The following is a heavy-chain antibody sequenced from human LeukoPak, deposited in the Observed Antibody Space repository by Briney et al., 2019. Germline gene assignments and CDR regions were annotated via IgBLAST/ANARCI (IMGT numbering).Heavy chain of an antibody. V-gene: IGHV3-23*01. CDR1: GFTFSSYA. CDR2: ISGSGGST. Sequence: PGGSLRLSCAASGFTFSSYALSWVRQAPGKGLEWVSAISGSGGSTYYADSVKGRFTISRDNSKNTLYLQMNSLRAEDTAVYYCAKDQLSSSWYQGPARGAFDIWGQGTMVTVSS. CDR3: AKDQLSSSWYQGPARGAFDI. J-gene: IGHJ3*02. D-gene: IGHD6-13*01.